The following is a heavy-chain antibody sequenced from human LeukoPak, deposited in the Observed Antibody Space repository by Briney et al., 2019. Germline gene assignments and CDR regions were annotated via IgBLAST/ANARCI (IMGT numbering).Heavy chain of an antibody. Sequence: ASVKVSCKASGYTFTGYYMHWVRLAPGQGLEWMGWINPNSGGTNYAQKFQGRVTMTRDTSISTAYMELSRLRSDDTAVYYCARAIMITFGGVIVYYWFDPWGQGTLVTVSS. CDR2: INPNSGGT. CDR3: ARAIMITFGGVIVYYWFDP. CDR1: GYTFTGYY. J-gene: IGHJ5*02. D-gene: IGHD3-16*02. V-gene: IGHV1-2*02.